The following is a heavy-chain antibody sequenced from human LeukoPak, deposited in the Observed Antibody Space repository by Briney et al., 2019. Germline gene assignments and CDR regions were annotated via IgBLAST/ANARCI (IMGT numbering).Heavy chain of an antibody. CDR1: GFTFHDHA. Sequence: PGGSLRLSCAASGFTFHDHAMHWFRQAPGKGLEWVSGINWNSASMGYADSVKGRFTISRDNAKNSLYLQMNSLRVEDTALYYCTKDFGPEVGTTDYWGQRTLVTVSS. J-gene: IGHJ4*02. V-gene: IGHV3-9*01. D-gene: IGHD1-26*01. CDR2: INWNSASM. CDR3: TKDFGPEVGTTDY.